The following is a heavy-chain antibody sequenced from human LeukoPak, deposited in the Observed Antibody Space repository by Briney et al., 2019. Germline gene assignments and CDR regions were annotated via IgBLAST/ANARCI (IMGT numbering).Heavy chain of an antibody. CDR3: ATYYYDNTGLI. CDR1: GLTLSYYW. CDR2: VNQDGSEK. V-gene: IGHV3-7*01. Sequence: PGGSLRLSCAASGLTLSYYWMSWVRQAPGKGLEWVANVNQDGSEKYYVDSVKGRFTISRDNAKNSLYPQMNSLRAEDAAVYYCATYYYDNTGLIWSQGTLVTVSS. D-gene: IGHD3-22*01. J-gene: IGHJ4*02.